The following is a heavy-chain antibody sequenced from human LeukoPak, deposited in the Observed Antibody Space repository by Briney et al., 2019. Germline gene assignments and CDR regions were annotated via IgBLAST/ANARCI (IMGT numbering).Heavy chain of an antibody. V-gene: IGHV1-18*01. J-gene: IGHJ3*02. Sequence: GASVKVSFKTSGYTFTNYGISWVRQAPGLGLEWMGWISAYNGNTNYSQKVQGRVTMTTDTSTSTAYMELRSLRFDDTAVYYCARDQSVRLLQTSSTYFKHVFAIWGQGSMVTVSS. CDR1: GYTFTNYG. CDR2: ISAYNGNT. CDR3: ARDQSVRLLQTSSTYFKHVFAI. D-gene: IGHD6-13*01.